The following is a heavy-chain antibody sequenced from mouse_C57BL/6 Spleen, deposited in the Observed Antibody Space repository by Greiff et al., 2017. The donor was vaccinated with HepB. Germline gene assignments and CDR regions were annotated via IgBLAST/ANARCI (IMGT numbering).Heavy chain of an antibody. CDR1: GFTFSDYG. D-gene: IGHD1-1*01. CDR2: ISSGSSTI. Sequence: EVQLQESGGGLVKPGGSLKLSCAASGFTFSDYGMHWVRQAPEKGLEWVAYISSGSSTIYYADTVKGRFTISRDNAKNTLFLQMTSLRSEDTAVYYCAREWFGYYDSSEAMDYWGQGTSVTVSS. J-gene: IGHJ4*01. V-gene: IGHV5-17*01. CDR3: AREWFGYYDSSEAMDY.